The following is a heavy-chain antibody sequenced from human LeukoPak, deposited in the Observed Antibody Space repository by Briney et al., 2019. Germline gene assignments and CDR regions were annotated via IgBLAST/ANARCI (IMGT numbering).Heavy chain of an antibody. D-gene: IGHD2-21*01. Sequence: SETLSLTCTVSGYSISGGYYWGWIRQPPGKGLEWIGTIYHSGNTYYNPSLKSRVTISIDTSKNQFSLKLSSVTAADTAVYYCARVGYYPDYYMDVWGKGTTVTVSS. J-gene: IGHJ6*03. CDR2: IYHSGNT. CDR1: GYSISGGYY. CDR3: ARVGYYPDYYMDV. V-gene: IGHV4-38-2*02.